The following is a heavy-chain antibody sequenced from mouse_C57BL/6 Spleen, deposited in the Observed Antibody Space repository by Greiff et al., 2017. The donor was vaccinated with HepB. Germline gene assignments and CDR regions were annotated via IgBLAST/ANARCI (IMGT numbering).Heavy chain of an antibody. CDR1: GFSFNTYA. J-gene: IGHJ3*01. D-gene: IGHD1-1*01. Sequence: VQLKESGGGLVQPKGSLKLSCAASGFSFNTYAMNWVRQAPGKGLEWVARIRSKSNNYATYYADSVKDRFTISRDDSESMLYLQMNNLKTEDTAMYYCVRPYGSSFPWFAYWGQGTLVTVSA. CDR2: IRSKSNNYAT. CDR3: VRPYGSSFPWFAY. V-gene: IGHV10-1*01.